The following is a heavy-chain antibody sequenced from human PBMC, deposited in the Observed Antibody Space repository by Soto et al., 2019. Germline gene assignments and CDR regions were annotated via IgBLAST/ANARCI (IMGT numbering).Heavy chain of an antibody. CDR1: GGSFSGYH. D-gene: IGHD4-4*01. Sequence: VQLQQWGAGLLKPSETLSLTCAVYGGSFSGYHWSWFRQPPGKGLEWIGEINPSGSINYNPSLKSRVTISVDTSKNQFSLNLSSVTAADTAVYYCATFVGATTVTRGRPRDYWGQGTLVTVSS. V-gene: IGHV4-34*01. J-gene: IGHJ4*02. CDR3: ATFVGATTVTRGRPRDY. CDR2: INPSGSI.